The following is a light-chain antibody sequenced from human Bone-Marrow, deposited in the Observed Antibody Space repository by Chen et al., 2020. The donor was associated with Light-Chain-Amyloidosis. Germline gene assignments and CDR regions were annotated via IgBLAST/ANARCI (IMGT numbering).Light chain of an antibody. CDR2: EVS. J-gene: IGLJ1*01. Sequence: QSALTQPASVSGSPGQSITISCTGTSSDVGGDNHGSWYQQHPDKAPKLMIYEVSNRPSCVPDRFSGSKSDNTAALTSAWLQAEVEADYFCSSYTITDTLIFGSGTRVTGL. V-gene: IGLV2-14*01. CDR3: SSYTITDTLI. CDR1: SSDVGGDNH.